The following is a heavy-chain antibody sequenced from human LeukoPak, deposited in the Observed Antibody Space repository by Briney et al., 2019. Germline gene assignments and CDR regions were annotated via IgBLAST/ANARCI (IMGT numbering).Heavy chain of an antibody. CDR2: ISAYNGNT. CDR1: GYTFSTYG. V-gene: IGHV1-18*01. CDR3: ARAGTTSSSTPDY. J-gene: IGHJ4*02. Sequence: GASVKVSCKASGYTFSTYGVTWVRQAPGQGLEWLGWISAYNGNTNFAQKFQDRVTMTTDTSTSTAYMELRSLRSDDTAVYYCARAGTTSSSTPDYWGQGTLVTVSS. D-gene: IGHD6-6*01.